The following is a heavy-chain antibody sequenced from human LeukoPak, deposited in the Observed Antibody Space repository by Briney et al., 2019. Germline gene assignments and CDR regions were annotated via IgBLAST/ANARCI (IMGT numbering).Heavy chain of an antibody. J-gene: IGHJ5*02. CDR2: IRYDGSNK. Sequence: PGGSLRLSCAASGFTFSSYGMHWVRQAPGKGLEWVAFIRYDGSNKYYADSVKGRFTISRDNSKNTLYLQMNSLRAEDTAVYYCARSWVVAANRRRYNWFDPWGQGTLVTVSS. V-gene: IGHV3-30*02. CDR3: ARSWVVAANRRRYNWFDP. CDR1: GFTFSSYG. D-gene: IGHD2-15*01.